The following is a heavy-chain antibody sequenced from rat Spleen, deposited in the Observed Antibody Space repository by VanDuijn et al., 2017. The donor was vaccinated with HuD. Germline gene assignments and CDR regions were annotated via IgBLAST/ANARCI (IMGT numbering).Heavy chain of an antibody. Sequence: EVQLQESGPGLVKPSQSLSLTCSVTGYSITSNYWGWIRKFPGNKMEWMGYISYSGSTSYNPSLKSRISITRDTSKNQFCLQLNSVTTEDTATYYCARGVYGYNPYWYFDFWGPGTMVTVSS. CDR3: ARGVYGYNPYWYFDF. CDR1: GYSITSNY. CDR2: ISYSGST. J-gene: IGHJ1*01. D-gene: IGHD1-9*01. V-gene: IGHV3-1*01.